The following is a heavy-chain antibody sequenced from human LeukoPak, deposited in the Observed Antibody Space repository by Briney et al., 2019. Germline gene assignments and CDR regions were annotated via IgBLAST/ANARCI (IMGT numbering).Heavy chain of an antibody. CDR1: GYSFTSYW. CDR2: IYPGDSDT. Sequence: GESLKISCKGSGYSFTSYWIGWVRQMPGKGLEWMGIIYPGDSDTRYSPSFQGQVTISADKSISTAYLQWSSLKASDTAMYYCARRRGYGGKGRDAFDIWGQGTMVTVSS. D-gene: IGHD4-23*01. CDR3: ARRRGYGGKGRDAFDI. J-gene: IGHJ3*02. V-gene: IGHV5-51*01.